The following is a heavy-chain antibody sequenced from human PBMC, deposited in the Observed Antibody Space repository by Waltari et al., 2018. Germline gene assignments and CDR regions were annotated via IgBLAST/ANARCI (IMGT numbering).Heavy chain of an antibody. CDR3: ARVVSAAGTLYQFDY. J-gene: IGHJ4*02. V-gene: IGHV3-21*01. CDR2: ISDSSVFI. D-gene: IGHD6-13*01. Sequence: EVQLVESGGGLVKPGGCLRVSSAAPGFAFSTSTLNWVRQAPGKGLEWVSSISDSSVFIYYADSVKGRFTISRDNVKNSVSLQMSSLRADDSAVYYCARVVSAAGTLYQFDYWGQGTLVTVSS. CDR1: GFAFSTST.